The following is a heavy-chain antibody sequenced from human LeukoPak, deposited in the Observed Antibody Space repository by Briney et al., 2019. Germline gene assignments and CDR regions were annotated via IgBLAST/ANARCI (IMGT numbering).Heavy chain of an antibody. V-gene: IGHV3-7*01. CDR3: ARLRITMLVDF. D-gene: IGHD3-10*02. Sequence: PGGSLRLSCAASGFTLSRYCMSWGREAPGKGREWVDNIKQDGSENCYVDSVDGRFTISGDNAKNSLYLQMNSLRAEDTAVYYCARLRITMLVDFWGQGTLVTVSS. J-gene: IGHJ4*02. CDR1: GFTLSRYC. CDR2: IKQDGSEN.